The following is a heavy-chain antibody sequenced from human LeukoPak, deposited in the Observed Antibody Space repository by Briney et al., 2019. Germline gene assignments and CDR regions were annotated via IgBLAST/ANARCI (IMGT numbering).Heavy chain of an antibody. D-gene: IGHD2-2*01. V-gene: IGHV4-30-2*01. Sequence: SETLSLTCTVSGGSISSGGYYWSWIRQPPGKGLEWIGYIYHSGSTYYNPSLKSRVTISVDTSKNQFSLKLSSVTAADTAVYYCARQEVGVPAAKTGPPFDYWGQGTLVTVSS. CDR2: IYHSGST. CDR3: ARQEVGVPAAKTGPPFDY. CDR1: GGSISSGGYY. J-gene: IGHJ4*02.